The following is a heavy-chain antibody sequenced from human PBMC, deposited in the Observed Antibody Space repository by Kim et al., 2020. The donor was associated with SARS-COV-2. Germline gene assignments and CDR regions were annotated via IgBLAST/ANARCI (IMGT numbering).Heavy chain of an antibody. D-gene: IGHD3-10*01. Sequence: SETLSLTCTVSGGSVSSGSYYWSWIRQPPGKGLEWIGYIYYSGSTNYNPSLKSPVTISVDTSKNQFSLKLSSVTAADTAVYYCARATQTKLWFGELSADPIHIWGQGTLVTVSS. V-gene: IGHV4-61*01. J-gene: IGHJ4*02. CDR1: GGSVSSGSYY. CDR2: IYYSGST. CDR3: ARATQTKLWFGELSADPIHI.